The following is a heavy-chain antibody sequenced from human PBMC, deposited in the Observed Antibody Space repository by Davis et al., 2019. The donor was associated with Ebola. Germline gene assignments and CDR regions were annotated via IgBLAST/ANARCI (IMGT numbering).Heavy chain of an antibody. J-gene: IGHJ6*03. CDR1: GGTFSSYA. Sequence: SVKVSCKASGGTFSSYAISWVRQAPGQGLEWMGGIIPIFGTANYAQKFQGRVTITADESTSTAYMELSSLRSEDTAVYYCASPAYCGGDCYPGRFYYYYMDVWGKGTTVTVSS. CDR3: ASPAYCGGDCYPGRFYYYYMDV. CDR2: IIPIFGTA. D-gene: IGHD2-21*01. V-gene: IGHV1-69*13.